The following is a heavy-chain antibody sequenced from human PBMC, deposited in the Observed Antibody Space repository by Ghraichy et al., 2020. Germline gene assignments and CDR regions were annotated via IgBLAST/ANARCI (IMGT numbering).Heavy chain of an antibody. CDR1: GGSVSSGSYY. J-gene: IGHJ4*02. CDR3: ARVKPPLYSSSWYLDY. D-gene: IGHD6-13*01. CDR2: IYYSGST. Sequence: SETLSLTCTVSGGSVSSGSYYWSWIRQPPGKGLEWIGYIYYSGSTNYNPSLKSRVTISVDTSKNQFSLKLSSVTAADTAVYYCARVKPPLYSSSWYLDYWGQGTLVTVSS. V-gene: IGHV4-61*01.